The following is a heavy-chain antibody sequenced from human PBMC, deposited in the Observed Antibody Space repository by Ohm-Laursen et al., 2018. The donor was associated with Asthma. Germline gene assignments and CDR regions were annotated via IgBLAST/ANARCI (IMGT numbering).Heavy chain of an antibody. D-gene: IGHD5-18*01. V-gene: IGHV3-30*09. J-gene: IGHJ4*02. CDR1: GFTFSSYA. CDR2: ISYDGSNK. Sequence: SLRLSCSASGFTFSSYAMHWVRQAPGKGLEWVAVISYDGSNKYYADSVKGRFAISRDNSKNTLYLQMNSLRAEDTAVYYCARAKGYSYGLAYWGQGTLVTVSS. CDR3: ARAKGYSYGLAY.